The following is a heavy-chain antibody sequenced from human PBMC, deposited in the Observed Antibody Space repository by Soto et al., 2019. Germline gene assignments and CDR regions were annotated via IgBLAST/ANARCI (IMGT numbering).Heavy chain of an antibody. CDR3: TTDPRITMIVVVITTVY. CDR1: SVSNAW. Sequence: SVSNAWMNWVRQAPGKGLEWVGHIKSKTDGGTTDYAAPVKGRLTISRDDSKNTLYLQMNSLKTEDTAVYYCTTDPRITMIVVVITTVYWGQGTLVTVSS. D-gene: IGHD3-22*01. J-gene: IGHJ4*02. CDR2: IKSKTDGGTT. V-gene: IGHV3-15*07.